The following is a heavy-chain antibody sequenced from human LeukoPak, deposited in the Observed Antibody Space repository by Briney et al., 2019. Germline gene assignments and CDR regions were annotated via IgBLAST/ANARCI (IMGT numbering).Heavy chain of an antibody. J-gene: IGHJ4*02. Sequence: GGSLRLSCAASGFTFSSYGMHWVRQAPGKGLEWAAFIRYDGSNKYYADSVKGRFTISRDNSKNTLYLQMNSLRAEDTAVYYCAKDWTTVTTTLGYWGQGTLVTVSS. CDR1: GFTFSSYG. CDR2: IRYDGSNK. D-gene: IGHD4-11*01. CDR3: AKDWTTVTTTLGY. V-gene: IGHV3-30*02.